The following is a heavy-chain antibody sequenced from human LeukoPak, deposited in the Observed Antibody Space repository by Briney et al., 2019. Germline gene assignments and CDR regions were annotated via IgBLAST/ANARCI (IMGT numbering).Heavy chain of an antibody. V-gene: IGHV3-23*01. J-gene: IGHJ6*02. Sequence: PGGSLRLSCAASGFTFSSYAMSWVRQAPGKGLEWVSAISGSGGSTYYTDSVKGRFTISRDNSKNTLYLQMNSLRAEDTAVYYCAKAGNYYYYGMDVWGQGTTVTVSS. CDR3: AKAGNYYYYGMDV. CDR2: ISGSGGST. CDR1: GFTFSSYA.